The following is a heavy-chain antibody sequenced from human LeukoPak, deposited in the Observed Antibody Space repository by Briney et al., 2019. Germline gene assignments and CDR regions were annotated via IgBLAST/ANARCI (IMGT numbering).Heavy chain of an antibody. CDR1: GFTFSSYE. V-gene: IGHV3-48*03. CDR3: AELGITMIGGA. J-gene: IGHJ6*04. Sequence: HSGGSLRLSCAASGFTFSSYEMNWVRQAPGKGLEWVSYISSNGSTIYYADSVKGRFTISRDNAKNSLYLQMNSLRAEDTAVYYCAELGITMIGGAWGKGTTVTVSS. CDR2: ISSNGSTI. D-gene: IGHD3-10*02.